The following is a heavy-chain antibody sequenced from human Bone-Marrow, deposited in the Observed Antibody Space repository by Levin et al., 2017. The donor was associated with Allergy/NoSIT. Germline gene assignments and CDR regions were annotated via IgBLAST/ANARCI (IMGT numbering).Heavy chain of an antibody. J-gene: IGHJ6*02. CDR2: ISGSGGST. D-gene: IGHD3-3*01. Sequence: GGSLRLSCAASGFTFNRYAMTWVRQAPGKGLEWVSVISGSGGSTYYADSVKGRFTISRDNSKNTLYVQMNSLRAEDTAVYYCAKGSVSYSEFCSDDYYSVDVWGQGSAVAVS. CDR3: AKGSVSYSEFCSDDYYSVDV. V-gene: IGHV3-23*01. CDR1: GFTFNRYA.